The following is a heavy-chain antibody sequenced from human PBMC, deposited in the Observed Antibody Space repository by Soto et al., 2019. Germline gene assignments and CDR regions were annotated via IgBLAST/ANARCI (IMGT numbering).Heavy chain of an antibody. CDR2: IYYRGST. D-gene: IGHD6-19*01. J-gene: IGHJ5*02. CDR3: ARAVIAVAGTYWFDP. CDR1: GGSISSYY. Sequence: SETLSLTCTVSGGSISSYYWSWIRQPPGKGLEWIGYIYYRGSTNYNPSLKSRVTISVDTSKNQFSLKLSSVTAADTAVYYCARAVIAVAGTYWFDPCGQGTPVTVSS. V-gene: IGHV4-59*01.